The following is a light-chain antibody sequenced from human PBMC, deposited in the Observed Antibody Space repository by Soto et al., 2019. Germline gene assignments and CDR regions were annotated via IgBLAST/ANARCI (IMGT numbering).Light chain of an antibody. CDR3: QQYNTSPWT. J-gene: IGKJ1*01. CDR1: QSIRRR. CDR2: DAS. V-gene: IGKV1-5*01. Sequence: DIQMAQSPSTLSASVGGRVTITCRASQSIRRRLAWYQQKPGKAPNLLIYDASSLESGVPSRFSCGGSGTEFTLPISSLQPEDFATYYCQQYNTSPWTFGQGTKVELK.